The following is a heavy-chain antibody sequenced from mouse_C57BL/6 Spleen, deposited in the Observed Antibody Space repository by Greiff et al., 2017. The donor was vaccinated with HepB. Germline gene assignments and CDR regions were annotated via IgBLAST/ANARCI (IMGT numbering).Heavy chain of an antibody. V-gene: IGHV1-82*01. CDR2: IYPGDGDT. CDR1: GYAFSSSW. D-gene: IGHD2-12*01. CDR3: ARIVKTEGYYFDY. Sequence: QVQLQQSGPELVKPGASVKISCKASGYAFSSSWMNWVKQRPGKGLEWIGRIYPGDGDTNYNGKFKGKATLTADKSSSTAYMQLSSLTSEDSAVYFCARIVKTEGYYFDYWGQGTTLTVSS. J-gene: IGHJ2*01.